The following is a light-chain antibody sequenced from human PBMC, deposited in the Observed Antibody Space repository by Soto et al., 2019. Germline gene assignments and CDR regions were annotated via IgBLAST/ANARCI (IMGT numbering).Light chain of an antibody. CDR1: SGNVGGYKY. CDR3: SSYAGINNLGV. CDR2: EVN. Sequence: QCVLTQPPSASGSPGQSVTISCTGTSGNVGGYKYVSWYQQHPGKAPKLMIFEVNKRPSGVPDRFSGSKSGNTASLTVSGLQAEDEADYYCSSYAGINNLGVFGTGTKVTAL. V-gene: IGLV2-8*01. J-gene: IGLJ1*01.